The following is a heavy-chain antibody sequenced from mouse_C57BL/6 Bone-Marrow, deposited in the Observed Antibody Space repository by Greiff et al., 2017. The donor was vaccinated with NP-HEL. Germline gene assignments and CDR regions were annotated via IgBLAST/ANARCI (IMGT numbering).Heavy chain of an antibody. CDR1: GYAFSSSW. D-gene: IGHD1-1*01. V-gene: IGHV1-82*01. CDR2: IYPGDGDT. Sequence: VQLQQSGPELVKPGASVKISCKASGYAFSSSWMNWVKQRPGKGLEWIGRIYPGDGDTNYNGKFKGKATLTADKSSSTAYMQLSILTSEDSAVYFSARSPIYYYGNSYDYWDQGTTLTVSS. J-gene: IGHJ2*01. CDR3: ARSPIYYYGNSYDY.